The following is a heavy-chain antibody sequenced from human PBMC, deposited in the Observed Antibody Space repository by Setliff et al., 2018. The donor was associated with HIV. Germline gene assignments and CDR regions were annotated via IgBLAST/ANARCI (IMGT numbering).Heavy chain of an antibody. CDR1: GFTFSSYG. CDR3: VRVAGFSSSWFAY. V-gene: IGHV3-33*03. D-gene: IGHD6-13*01. J-gene: IGHJ5*01. CDR2: IWYDGSNK. Sequence: GGSLRLSCAASGFTFSSYGMHWVRQAPGKGLEWVAVIWYDGSNKYYADSVKGRFTISRDNAKKSLYLQMNSLRADDTAMYYCVRVAGFSSSWFAYWGQGTLVTVSS.